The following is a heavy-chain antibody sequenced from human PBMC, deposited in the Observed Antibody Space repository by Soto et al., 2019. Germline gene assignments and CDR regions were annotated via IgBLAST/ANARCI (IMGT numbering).Heavy chain of an antibody. CDR1: GFTFSSYS. CDR3: ARVETTVTTSYLFDY. Sequence: EVQLVESGGGLVKPGGSLRLSCAASGFTFSSYSMNWVRQAPGKGLEWVSSISSSGSYIYYADSVKGRFTISRDNAKNSLYLQMNSLRAEDTAVYYCARVETTVTTSYLFDYWGQGTLVTVSS. V-gene: IGHV3-21*01. D-gene: IGHD4-17*01. J-gene: IGHJ4*02. CDR2: ISSSGSYI.